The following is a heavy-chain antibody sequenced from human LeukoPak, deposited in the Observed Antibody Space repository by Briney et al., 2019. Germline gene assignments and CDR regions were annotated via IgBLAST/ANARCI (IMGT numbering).Heavy chain of an antibody. J-gene: IGHJ6*02. CDR2: IKQDGSEK. CDR3: ARAGSSSWYGPYYYYYGMDV. CDR1: GFTFSSYW. V-gene: IGHV3-7*01. Sequence: GGSLRLSCAASGFTFSSYWMSWVRQAPGKGLEWVANIKQDGSEKYYVDSVKGRFTISRDNAKNSLYLRMNSLRAEDTAVYYCARAGSSSWYGPYYYYYGMDVWGQGTTVTVSS. D-gene: IGHD6-13*01.